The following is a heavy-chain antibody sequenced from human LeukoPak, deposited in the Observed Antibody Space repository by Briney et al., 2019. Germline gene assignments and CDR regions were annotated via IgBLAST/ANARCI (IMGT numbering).Heavy chain of an antibody. CDR1: GFNFSTSG. V-gene: IGHV3-33*01. J-gene: IGHJ4*02. CDR3: ARARSWAAAGLFDY. Sequence: PGRSLRLSCAASGFNFSTSGMHWVRQAPGKGLEWVAIIWYDGSDEYYADSVKGRFSISRDNSKNTLYLQMDSLRAEDTAVYYCARARSWAAAGLFDYWGQGTLVTVSS. CDR2: IWYDGSDE. D-gene: IGHD6-13*01.